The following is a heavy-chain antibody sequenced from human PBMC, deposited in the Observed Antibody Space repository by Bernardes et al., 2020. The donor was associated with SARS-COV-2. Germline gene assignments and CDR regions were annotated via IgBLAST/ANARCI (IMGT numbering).Heavy chain of an antibody. J-gene: IGHJ4*02. D-gene: IGHD1-1*01. Sequence: AAAKVSCKASGYIFTSSDVTWVRQATRKELEWMGWMNPTSGQTGYAQKFQGRVTMTRDTSINTAYMELSSLRSGDTAVYYCTRARHDGSDYWGQGTPVTVSS. V-gene: IGHV1-8*01. CDR3: TRARHDGSDY. CDR1: GYIFTSSD. CDR2: MNPTSGQT.